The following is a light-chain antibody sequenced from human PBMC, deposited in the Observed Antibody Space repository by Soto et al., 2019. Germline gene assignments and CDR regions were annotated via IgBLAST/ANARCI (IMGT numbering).Light chain of an antibody. CDR2: NVY. V-gene: IGLV2-14*01. Sequence: QSVLTQPASVSGSPGQSITISCTGTSSVVGGYDYVGWYQQHPGKAPKLMIYNVYNRPSGVSFRFSGSKSGNTASLTISGLQTEDEADYYCTSYTNRYTYVFGTGTKVNVL. CDR1: SSVVGGYDY. J-gene: IGLJ1*01. CDR3: TSYTNRYTYV.